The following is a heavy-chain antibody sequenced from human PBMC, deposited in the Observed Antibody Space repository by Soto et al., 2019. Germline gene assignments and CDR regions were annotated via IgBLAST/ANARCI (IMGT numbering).Heavy chain of an antibody. V-gene: IGHV3-53*01. CDR3: AKLGPYGSESYSFRYNWLDP. Sequence: VQLVESGGGLIQPGGSLRLSCEASGFSVSSSHMIWVRQAPGKRLEWVSVIYSGGPTYYAVSVKGRFTISRDRSKNTVYLQMQSLRNEDTAVYHCAKLGPYGSESYSFRYNWLDPWGQGTLVTVSS. D-gene: IGHD3-10*01. CDR1: GFSVSSSH. J-gene: IGHJ5*02. CDR2: IYSGGPT.